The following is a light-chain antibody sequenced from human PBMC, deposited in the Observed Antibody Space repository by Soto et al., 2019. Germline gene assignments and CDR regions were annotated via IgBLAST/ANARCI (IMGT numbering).Light chain of an antibody. Sequence: QSALTQPPSASGSPGQSVTISCTGTSSDVGGYKSVSWYQQHPGKAPKLMIYEANKRPSGVPDRFSGSKSGNTASLTVSGLQAEDVADYYCSSYAGSNNWVFGGGTNLTVL. CDR1: SSDVGGYKS. CDR2: EAN. J-gene: IGLJ2*01. CDR3: SSYAGSNNWV. V-gene: IGLV2-8*01.